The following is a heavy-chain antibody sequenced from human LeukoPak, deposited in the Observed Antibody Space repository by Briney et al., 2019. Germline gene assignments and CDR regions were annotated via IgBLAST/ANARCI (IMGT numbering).Heavy chain of an antibody. J-gene: IGHJ6*02. CDR2: IYSGGST. D-gene: IGHD2-21*01. V-gene: IGHV3-66*01. Sequence: GGSLRLSCAASGFTVSSNYMSWVRQAPGKGLEWVSLIYSGGSTYYADSVKGRFTISRDNSKNTLYLQMNGLRAEDTAVYYCARDLFYYGMDVWGQGTTVTVSS. CDR1: GFTVSSNY. CDR3: ARDLFYYGMDV.